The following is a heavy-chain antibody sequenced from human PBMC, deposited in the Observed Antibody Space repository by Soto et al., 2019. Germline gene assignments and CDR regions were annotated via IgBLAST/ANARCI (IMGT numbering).Heavy chain of an antibody. CDR3: ARSVEYYYDNSALTY. V-gene: IGHV4-59*01. D-gene: IGHD3-22*01. Sequence: SETLSLTCKVSGASIRTYYWSWIRQPPGKGLEWIGNIYFSGTTNYNPSLKSRVTISVDTSKNQFSLKLSSVTAADTAVYYCARSVEYYYDNSALTYWGQGILVTVPS. CDR1: GASIRTYY. CDR2: IYFSGTT. J-gene: IGHJ4*02.